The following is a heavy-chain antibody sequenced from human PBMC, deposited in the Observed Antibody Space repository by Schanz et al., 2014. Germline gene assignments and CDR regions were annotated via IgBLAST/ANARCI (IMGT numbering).Heavy chain of an antibody. CDR3: ARGGRGGYPGRVFDI. V-gene: IGHV3-30*02. D-gene: IGHD5-12*01. CDR1: GITFSGCG. CDR2: IRYDGSVK. Sequence: QVKLVESGGGVVQPGGSLRLSCATSGITFSGCGMHWVRQAPGKGLEWVTFIRYDGSVKYYVDSVKGRFTVSRDNSRKILYLQMNSLRGEDTVVYYCARGGRGGYPGRVFDIGGQGKMVTASS. J-gene: IGHJ3*02.